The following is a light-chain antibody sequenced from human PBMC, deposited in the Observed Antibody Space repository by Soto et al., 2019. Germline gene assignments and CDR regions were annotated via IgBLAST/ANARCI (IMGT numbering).Light chain of an antibody. CDR2: DTS. Sequence: TTSPATLSVSPGERVTLSCRASQSVSNKLALYQQKPGQAPRLLISDTSTRATGIPARFSGSGSWTEFTLTVSSLQSEDFALYFCHQYDHWPLTFGRGTKVDIK. CDR3: HQYDHWPLT. CDR1: QSVSNK. J-gene: IGKJ4*01. V-gene: IGKV3D-15*01.